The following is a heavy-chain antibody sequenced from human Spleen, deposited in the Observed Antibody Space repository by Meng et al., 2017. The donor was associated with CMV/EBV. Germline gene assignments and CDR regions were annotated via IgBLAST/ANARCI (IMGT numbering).Heavy chain of an antibody. Sequence: CTVSGGSINSGDYYWRWIRQPPWKGLEWIGYIYYSLRTYYTPSLTSRVTISVDTSKNQFSLKLRSVTAADTAVYYCARVGGDGWFDPWGQGTLVTVSS. CDR2: IYYSLRT. D-gene: IGHD2-21*02. V-gene: IGHV4-30-4*08. CDR3: ARVGGDGWFDP. J-gene: IGHJ5*02. CDR1: GGSINSGDYY.